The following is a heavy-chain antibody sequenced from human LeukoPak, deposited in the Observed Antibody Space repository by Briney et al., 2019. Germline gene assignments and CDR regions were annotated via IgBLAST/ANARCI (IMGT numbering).Heavy chain of an antibody. CDR2: IKQDGSEK. CDR3: ARGQSYGWFDP. J-gene: IGHJ5*02. CDR1: GFTFSSYW. Sequence: SGGSLRLSCAASGFTFSSYWMSWVRQAPGKGLEWVANIKQDGSEKYYVDSVKGRFTISRDSAQNSLYLQMNSLRAEDTAVYYCARGQSYGWFDPWGRGTLVTVSS. V-gene: IGHV3-7*01. D-gene: IGHD5-18*01.